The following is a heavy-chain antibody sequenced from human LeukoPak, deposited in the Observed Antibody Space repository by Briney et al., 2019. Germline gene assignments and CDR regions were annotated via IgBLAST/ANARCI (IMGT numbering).Heavy chain of an antibody. CDR3: AKDVYDSSGPSAFDI. V-gene: IGHV3-23*01. CDR1: GFTFSSYA. Sequence: GGSLRLSCAASGFTFSSYAMSWVRQAPGKGLEWVSAISGSGGSTYYADSVKGRFTISRDNSKNTLYLRMNSLRAEDTAVYYCAKDVYDSSGPSAFDIWGQGTMVTVSS. J-gene: IGHJ3*02. D-gene: IGHD3-22*01. CDR2: ISGSGGST.